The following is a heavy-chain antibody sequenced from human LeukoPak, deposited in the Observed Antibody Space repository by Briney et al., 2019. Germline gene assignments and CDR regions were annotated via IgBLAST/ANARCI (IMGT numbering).Heavy chain of an antibody. CDR2: IYIGDNP. Sequence: PGGSLRLSCAASGLTVSSSYMSWVRQAPGKGLEWVSIIYIGDNPHYADSVKGRFTISRHNSKNTLYLQMNNLRDEDTAVYYCARVSPWVFDYWGQGALVTVSS. J-gene: IGHJ4*02. CDR1: GLTVSSSY. V-gene: IGHV3-53*04. CDR3: ARVSPWVFDY.